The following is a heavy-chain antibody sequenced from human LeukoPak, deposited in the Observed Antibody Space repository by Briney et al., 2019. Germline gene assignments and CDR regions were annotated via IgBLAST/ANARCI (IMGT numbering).Heavy chain of an antibody. J-gene: IGHJ4*02. Sequence: AESLSLTCAASGGSFSGYYWSWVRQPPGKGLEWIGEINHSGSTNYNPSLKRRVTISVDTSKTQLFLKLSSVPAADTAVDYCAGGYSDFWSGYYPLDYWGQGTLVPVSS. CDR1: GGSFSGYY. CDR3: AGGYSDFWSGYYPLDY. D-gene: IGHD3-3*01. V-gene: IGHV4-34*01. CDR2: INHSGST.